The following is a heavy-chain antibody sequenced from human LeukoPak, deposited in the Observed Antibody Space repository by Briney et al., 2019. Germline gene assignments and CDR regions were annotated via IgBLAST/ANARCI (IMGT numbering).Heavy chain of an antibody. CDR2: ILSGDSDT. Sequence: GESLKISCKGSGYSFTSYWIGWVRQMPGKGLEWMGIILSGDSDTRYSPSFQGQVTISADKSISTAYLQWSSLKASDTAMYYCARRSYYDSSGYSFGWFDPWGQGTLVTVSS. CDR1: GYSFTSYW. V-gene: IGHV5-51*01. D-gene: IGHD3-22*01. J-gene: IGHJ5*02. CDR3: ARRSYYDSSGYSFGWFDP.